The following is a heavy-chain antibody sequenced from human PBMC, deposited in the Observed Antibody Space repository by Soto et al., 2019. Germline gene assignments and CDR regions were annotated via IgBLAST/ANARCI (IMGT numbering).Heavy chain of an antibody. CDR2: ISWNSGSI. CDR1: GFTFDDYA. J-gene: IGHJ4*02. Sequence: PGGSLRLSCAASGFTFDDYAMHWVRQAPGKGLEWVSGISWNSGSIGYADSVKGRFTISRDNAKNSLYLQMDSLRPEETALYYCAKDKLYSNLANSFDYPGRGTLLTLS. D-gene: IGHD4-4*01. CDR3: AKDKLYSNLANSFDY. V-gene: IGHV3-9*01.